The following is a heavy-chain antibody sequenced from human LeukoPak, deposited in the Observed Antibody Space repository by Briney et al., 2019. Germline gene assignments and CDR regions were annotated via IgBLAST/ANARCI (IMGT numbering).Heavy chain of an antibody. CDR1: GESFSGYH. D-gene: IGHD5-24*01. V-gene: IGHV4-34*01. J-gene: IGHJ4*02. CDR3: ARLRRDGYNLDY. CDR2: INHSGST. Sequence: SETLSLTCAVYGESFSGYHWSWIRQPPGKGLEWIGEINHSGSTNYNPSLKSRVTISVDTSKNQFSLKLSSVTAADTAVYYCARLRRDGYNLDYWGQGTLVTVPS.